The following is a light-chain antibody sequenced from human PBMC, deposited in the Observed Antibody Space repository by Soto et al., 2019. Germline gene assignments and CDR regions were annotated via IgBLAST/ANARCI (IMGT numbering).Light chain of an antibody. CDR2: DAS. J-gene: IGKJ1*01. Sequence: EMVLTQSPGTLSLSPRDRATLSCRASQTVNIYLAWYQQKPGQPPRLLIYDASNRATGIPARFSGSGSGTEFTLTISSLQSEDFAFYYCQQCNNWPRTFGQGTKVDVK. CDR1: QTVNIY. CDR3: QQCNNWPRT. V-gene: IGKV3-11*01.